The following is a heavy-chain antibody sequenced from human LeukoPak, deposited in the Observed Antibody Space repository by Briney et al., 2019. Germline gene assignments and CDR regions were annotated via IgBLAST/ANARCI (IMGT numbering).Heavy chain of an antibody. CDR1: GYSISSGYY. CDR2: IYHSGST. Sequence: SETLSLTCAVSGYSISSGYYWGWIRQPPGKGLEGIGSIYHSGSTYYNPSLKSRVTISVDTSKNHFSLKLSSVTAADTAVYYWARRPSYDFWSGYLTYYFDYWGQGSLVTVSS. CDR3: ARRPSYDFWSGYLTYYFDY. V-gene: IGHV4-38-2*01. J-gene: IGHJ4*02. D-gene: IGHD3-3*01.